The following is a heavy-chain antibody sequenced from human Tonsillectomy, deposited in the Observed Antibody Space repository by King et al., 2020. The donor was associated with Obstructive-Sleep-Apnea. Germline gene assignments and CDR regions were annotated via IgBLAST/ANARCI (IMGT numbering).Heavy chain of an antibody. CDR3: ARGRDVDTAMVDFDY. V-gene: IGHV4-34*01. CDR1: SGSFIGYY. J-gene: IGHJ4*02. D-gene: IGHD5-18*01. Sequence: VQLQQWGAGLLKPSETLSLTCAVYSGSFIGYYWSWIRQTPGKGLEWIGEINHSGSTNYNPSLKSRGTISLDGSTNQFSLKLTFVTAADRAVYYCARGRDVDTAMVDFDYWGQGTLVTVSS. CDR2: INHSGST.